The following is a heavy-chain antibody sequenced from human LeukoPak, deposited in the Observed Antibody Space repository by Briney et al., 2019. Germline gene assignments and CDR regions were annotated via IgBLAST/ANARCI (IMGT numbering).Heavy chain of an antibody. CDR2: IFPSGGEI. CDR1: GFTFSTFA. Sequence: GGSLRLSCAASGFTFSTFAMIWVRQPPGKGLEWVSSIFPSGGEIHYADSVRGRFTISRDNSKSTLSLQMNSLRAEDTALYYCVRDGQLSPSYYYYMDVWGKGTTVSVSS. J-gene: IGHJ6*03. D-gene: IGHD5-18*01. V-gene: IGHV3-23*01. CDR3: VRDGQLSPSYYYYMDV.